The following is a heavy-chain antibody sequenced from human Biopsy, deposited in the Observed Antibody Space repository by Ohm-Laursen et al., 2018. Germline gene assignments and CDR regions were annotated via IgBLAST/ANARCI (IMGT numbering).Heavy chain of an antibody. CDR3: ARDRDRRGWFDP. CDR2: IYTSGIT. D-gene: IGHD1-14*01. V-gene: IGHV4-4*07. CDR1: GGSLSSYS. J-gene: IGHJ5*02. Sequence: SDTLSLTCTVSGGSLSSYSWSWIRQPAGKGLEWIGQIYTSGITNYNPSLKSRVTMSVDTSKNKFSLRVSSVTAADTAVYYCARDRDRRGWFDPWGQGTQIIVS.